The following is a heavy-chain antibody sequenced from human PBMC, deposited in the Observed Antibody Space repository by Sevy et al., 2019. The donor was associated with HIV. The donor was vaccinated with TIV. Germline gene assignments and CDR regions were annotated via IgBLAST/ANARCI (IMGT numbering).Heavy chain of an antibody. V-gene: IGHV3-23*01. CDR2: IGGSGGIT. J-gene: IGHJ4*02. CDR1: GFTFTSYA. Sequence: GGSLRLSCAASGFTFTSYAMSWVRQAPGKGLEWVSAIGGSGGITKYADSVKGRFTISRDNSKNTLYLQMNSLRAEDTAVYYCAKYYDNTPRYYFDYWGQGTLVTVSS. CDR3: AKYYDNTPRYYFDY. D-gene: IGHD3-22*01.